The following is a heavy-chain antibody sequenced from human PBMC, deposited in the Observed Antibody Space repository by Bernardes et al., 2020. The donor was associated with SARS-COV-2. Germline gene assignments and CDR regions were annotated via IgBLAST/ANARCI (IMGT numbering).Heavy chain of an antibody. CDR1: GYTFATFY. CDR3: VRDNSGFDF. CDR2: IYPTDGST. J-gene: IGHJ4*02. Sequence: ASVKVSCKTSGYTFATFYMHWVRQAPGQGLEWVAMIYPTDGSTNYAQKFQGRVTMTMDTSTATVYMELTSLRYEDTALYYCVRDNSGFDFWGQGTLVTVSS. D-gene: IGHD1-1*01. V-gene: IGHV1-46*01.